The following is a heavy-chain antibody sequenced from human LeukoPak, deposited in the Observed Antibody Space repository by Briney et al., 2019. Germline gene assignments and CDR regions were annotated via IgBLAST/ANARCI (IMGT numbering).Heavy chain of an antibody. CDR2: ISGTGGST. Sequence: GGSLRLSCAASGFTFSNYAMTWVRQAPGKGLEWVSAISGTGGSTYYADFVKGRFTISRDNSKNTLNLQMNSLRAEDTAVYYCAKDRSVGNIAARDVDCCGQGTLVAVSS. V-gene: IGHV3-23*01. D-gene: IGHD6-6*01. CDR3: AKDRSVGNIAARDVDC. J-gene: IGHJ4*01. CDR1: GFTFSNYA.